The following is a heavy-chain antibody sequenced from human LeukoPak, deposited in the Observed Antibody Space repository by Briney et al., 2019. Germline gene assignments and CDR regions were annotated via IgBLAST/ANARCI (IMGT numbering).Heavy chain of an antibody. Sequence: GASVKVSCKASGGTFSSYAISWVRQAPGQGLEWMGGIIPIFGTANYAQKFQGRVTITTDESTSTAYMELSSLRSEDTAVYYCASSSTSSIRFNWFDLWGQGTLVTVSS. J-gene: IGHJ5*02. CDR3: ASSSTSSIRFNWFDL. CDR1: GGTFSSYA. V-gene: IGHV1-69*05. CDR2: IIPIFGTA. D-gene: IGHD2-2*01.